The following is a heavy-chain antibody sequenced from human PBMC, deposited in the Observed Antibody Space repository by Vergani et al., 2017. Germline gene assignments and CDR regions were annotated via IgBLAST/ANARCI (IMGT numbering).Heavy chain of an antibody. J-gene: IGHJ6*02. CDR3: ARVRAAGYFSPYGMDV. D-gene: IGHD6-19*01. Sequence: QVQLQESGPGLVKPSETLSLTCTVSGGSISSYYWSWIRQPPGKGLEWIGYIYYSGSTNYNPPLKSRVTISVDTSKNRFSLKLSSVTAADTAVYYCARVRAAGYFSPYGMDVWGQGTTVTVSS. CDR2: IYYSGST. CDR1: GGSISSYY. V-gene: IGHV4-59*01.